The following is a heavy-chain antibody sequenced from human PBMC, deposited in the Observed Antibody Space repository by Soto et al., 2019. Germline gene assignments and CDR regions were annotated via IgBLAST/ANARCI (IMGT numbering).Heavy chain of an antibody. Sequence: EVQLLESGGGLVQPGGSLRLSCAASGFTFSSYAMSWVRQAPGKGLEWVSAISGSGGSTYYADSVKGRSTISRDNSKNTLYLQMNSPRSEDTTVYYCAKTPTLGYCSGGSCYSLPHVDYWGQGTLVTVSS. CDR3: AKTPTLGYCSGGSCYSLPHVDY. CDR2: ISGSGGST. J-gene: IGHJ4*02. CDR1: GFTFSSYA. V-gene: IGHV3-23*01. D-gene: IGHD2-15*01.